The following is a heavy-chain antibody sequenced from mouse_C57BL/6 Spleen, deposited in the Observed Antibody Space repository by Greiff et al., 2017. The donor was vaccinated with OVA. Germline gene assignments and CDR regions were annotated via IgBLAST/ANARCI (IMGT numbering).Heavy chain of an antibody. CDR2: INPNNGGT. CDR3: ARSRIYYGSSFYAMDY. D-gene: IGHD1-1*01. V-gene: IGHV1-18*01. J-gene: IGHJ4*01. CDR1: GYTFTDYN. Sequence: VQLKESGPELVKPGASVKIPCKASGYTFTDYNMDWVKQSHGKSLEWIRDINPNNGGTIYNQKFKGKATLTVDKSSSTAYMELRSLTSEDTAVYYCARSRIYYGSSFYAMDYWGQGTSVTVSS.